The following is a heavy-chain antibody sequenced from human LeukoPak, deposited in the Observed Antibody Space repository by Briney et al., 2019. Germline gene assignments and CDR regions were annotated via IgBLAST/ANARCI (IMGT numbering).Heavy chain of an antibody. CDR2: IRYDGGNT. V-gene: IGHV3-30*02. Sequence: PGGSLRLSCAASGFTFSSYGMHWVRQAPGKGLEWVAFIRYDGGNTYYVDSVKGRFTISRDNSKNTLYLQMNSLRAEDTAVYYCAKHLFTASYTSTFDYWGQGTLVTVSS. J-gene: IGHJ4*02. D-gene: IGHD1-26*01. CDR1: GFTFSSYG. CDR3: AKHLFTASYTSTFDY.